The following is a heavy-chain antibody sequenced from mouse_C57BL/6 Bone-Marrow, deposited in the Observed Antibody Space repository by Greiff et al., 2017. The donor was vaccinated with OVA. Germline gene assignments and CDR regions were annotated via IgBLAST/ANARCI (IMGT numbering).Heavy chain of an antibody. J-gene: IGHJ3*01. CDR1: GYTFTSYW. CDR3: ARSAYGSTAWFAY. V-gene: IGHV1-53*01. D-gene: IGHD1-1*01. CDR2: INPSNGGT. Sequence: VQLQQPGTELVKPGASVKLSCKASGYTFTSYWMHWVKQRPGQGLEWIGNINPSNGGTNYNEKFKSKATLTVDKSSSTAYMQLSSLTSEDSAVYYCARSAYGSTAWFAYWGQGTLVTVSA.